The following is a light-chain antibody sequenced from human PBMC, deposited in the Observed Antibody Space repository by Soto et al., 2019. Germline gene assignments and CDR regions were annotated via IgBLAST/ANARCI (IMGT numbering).Light chain of an antibody. CDR2: RDD. J-gene: IGLJ2*01. CDR3: AAWDDSLNGPG. CDR1: NSNIGSYS. Sequence: QSVLTQPPSASGTPGKRVTISCSGSNSNIGSYSVNWYRHLPGTAPKHLVFRDDQRPSGVPDRFSGSKSGPSASLAISGLQCEDEADYECAAWDDSLNGPGFGGGTQLTVL. V-gene: IGLV1-44*01.